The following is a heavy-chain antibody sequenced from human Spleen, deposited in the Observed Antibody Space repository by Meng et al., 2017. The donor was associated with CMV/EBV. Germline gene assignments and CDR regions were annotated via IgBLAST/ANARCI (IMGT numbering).Heavy chain of an antibody. D-gene: IGHD6-13*01. J-gene: IGHJ6*02. CDR1: GFTFSNYA. V-gene: IGHV3-30-3*01. Sequence: GESLKISCAASGFTFSNYAMHWVRQAPGKGLEWVTVISDDGNNKYYAESVKGRFTISRDNSKNTLYLQMNSLRAEDTAVYYCAKEGIAARRTVYGMDVWGQGTTVTVSS. CDR3: AKEGIAARRTVYGMDV. CDR2: ISDDGNNK.